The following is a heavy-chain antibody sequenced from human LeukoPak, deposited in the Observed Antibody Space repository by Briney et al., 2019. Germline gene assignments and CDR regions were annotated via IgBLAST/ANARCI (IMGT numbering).Heavy chain of an antibody. V-gene: IGHV3-30*03. CDR1: GFTFSSYG. CDR2: ISYDGSNK. Sequence: GGSLRLSCAASGFTFSSYGMHWVRQAPRTGQEWVAVISYDGSNKYYADSVKGRFTISRDNSKNTLYLQMNSLRAEDTAVYYCAPRRDIVVVPAAIGKSNWFDPWGQGTLVTVSS. J-gene: IGHJ5*02. D-gene: IGHD2-2*02. CDR3: APRRDIVVVPAAIGKSNWFDP.